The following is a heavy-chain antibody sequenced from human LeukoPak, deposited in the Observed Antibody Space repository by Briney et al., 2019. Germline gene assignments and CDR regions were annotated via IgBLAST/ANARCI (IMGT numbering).Heavy chain of an antibody. Sequence: SETLSLTCTVSGGSISNYYWGWIRQPAGKGLEWIGRIYTNGNTNYNPSLKSRVPMSVDMSKNQFSLKLSSVTAADTVMYYCAREGSRGYTDYWGQGTLVTVSS. CDR3: AREGSRGYTDY. D-gene: IGHD5-24*01. CDR2: IYTNGNT. V-gene: IGHV4-4*07. CDR1: GGSISNYY. J-gene: IGHJ4*02.